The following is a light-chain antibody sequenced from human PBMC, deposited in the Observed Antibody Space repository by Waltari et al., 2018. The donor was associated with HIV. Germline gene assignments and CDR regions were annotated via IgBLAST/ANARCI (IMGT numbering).Light chain of an antibody. CDR3: QQRSNWAPT. Sequence: EIVLTQFPATLSLSPGERATLSCRASQSVSSYLAWYQQKPGQAPRLLIYDASNRVAGIPARFSGSGSGTDFTLTISSLETEDFAVYYCQQRSNWAPTFGQGTRLDIK. J-gene: IGKJ5*01. CDR2: DAS. CDR1: QSVSSY. V-gene: IGKV3-11*01.